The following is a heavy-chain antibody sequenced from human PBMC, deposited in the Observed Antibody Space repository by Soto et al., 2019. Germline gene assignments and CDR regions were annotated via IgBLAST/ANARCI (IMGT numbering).Heavy chain of an antibody. J-gene: IGHJ5*02. D-gene: IGHD2-2*01. CDR3: VREDSFRVSTAP. V-gene: IGHV3-33*01. Sequence: QVQLVESGGGEVQPGRSLTVSCAATGFTFSNYGMHWVRQAPDKGLEREAVIWYDGSRKYYADFVKGRFTISRDDSKKTLYLEMNSRRVDDTAVYYCVREDSFRVSTAPWGQGTLVTVFS. CDR2: IWYDGSRK. CDR1: GFTFSNYG.